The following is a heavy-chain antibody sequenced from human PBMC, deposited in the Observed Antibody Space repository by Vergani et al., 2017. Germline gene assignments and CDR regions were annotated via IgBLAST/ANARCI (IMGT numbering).Heavy chain of an antibody. CDR2: INHSRST. D-gene: IGHD5-24*01. CDR3: AGRSVEMARRYEIRPFDY. J-gene: IGHJ4*02. CDR1: GGSFSGYY. Sequence: QVQLQQWGAGLLKPSETLSLTCAVSGGSFSGYYWNWIRQPPGKGLEWIGEINHSRSTNYKPSLKSRVTISVDTSKNQFSLNLSSVTAADTAVYYCAGRSVEMARRYEIRPFDYWGQGTLVTVSS. V-gene: IGHV4-34*01.